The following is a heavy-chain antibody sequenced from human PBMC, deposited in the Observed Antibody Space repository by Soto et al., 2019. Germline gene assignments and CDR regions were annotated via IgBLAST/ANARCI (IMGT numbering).Heavy chain of an antibody. Sequence: GASVKVSCKASGYTFTSYYMHWLRQAPGQGLEWMGIINPSGGSTSYAQKFQGRVTMTRDTSTSTVYMELSSLRSEDTAVYYCARDGEYQLLSEPFTYYYYYGMDVWGQGTTVTVSS. CDR3: ARDGEYQLLSEPFTYYYYYGMDV. CDR2: INPSGGST. J-gene: IGHJ6*02. D-gene: IGHD2-2*01. CDR1: GYTFTSYY. V-gene: IGHV1-46*01.